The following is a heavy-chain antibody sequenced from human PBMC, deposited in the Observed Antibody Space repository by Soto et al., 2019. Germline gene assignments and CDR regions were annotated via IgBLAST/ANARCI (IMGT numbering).Heavy chain of an antibody. CDR2: ISPYTVNT. V-gene: IGHV1-18*01. J-gene: IGHJ6*02. Sequence: ASVQVSCKASGYIFVNSGIAWVRQAPGQGLEWMGWISPYTVNTHSASKVQGRLTMTTDTSTSTAYMDLGSQTSDGTAVYYCVMVDNYITPTPQDVWGQETTVTVSS. D-gene: IGHD5-12*01. CDR3: VMVDNYITPTPQDV. CDR1: GYIFVNSG.